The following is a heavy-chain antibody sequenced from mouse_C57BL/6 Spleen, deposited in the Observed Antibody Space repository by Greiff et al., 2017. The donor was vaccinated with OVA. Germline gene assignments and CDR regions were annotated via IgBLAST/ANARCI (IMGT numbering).Heavy chain of an antibody. CDR2: IYPGDGDP. D-gene: IGHD2-1*01. Sequence: QVQLQQSGAELVKPGASVKISCKASGYAFSSYWMNWVKQRPGKGLEWIGQIYPGDGDPNYNGKFKGKATLAADKSSSTAYMQLSSLTSEDSAVYFCARSLYGNYEGGAMDYWGQGTSVTVSS. V-gene: IGHV1-80*01. J-gene: IGHJ4*01. CDR1: GYAFSSYW. CDR3: ARSLYGNYEGGAMDY.